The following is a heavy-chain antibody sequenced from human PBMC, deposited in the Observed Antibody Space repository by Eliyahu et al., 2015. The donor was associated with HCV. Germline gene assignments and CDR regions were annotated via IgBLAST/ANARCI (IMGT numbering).Heavy chain of an antibody. CDR1: GFTFSNHW. Sequence: EVQLVESGGGLVQPGGSLRLSCAASGFTFSNHWMHWVRQAPGKGLVWVSRIXINSRSYADYADSVKGRFTISRDDARKMVYLQMNSLRAEDTAVYYCARVADSTPWSRFDHWGLGTLVTVSS. CDR3: ARVADSTPWSRFDH. J-gene: IGHJ4*02. D-gene: IGHD3-22*01. CDR2: IXINSRSYA. V-gene: IGHV3-74*01.